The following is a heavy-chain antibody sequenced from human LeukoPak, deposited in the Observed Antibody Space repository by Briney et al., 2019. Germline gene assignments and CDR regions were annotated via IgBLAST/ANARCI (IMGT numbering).Heavy chain of an antibody. V-gene: IGHV1-69*06. J-gene: IGHJ6*03. Sequence: GASVKVSCKASGDTFTTYAIIWVRQAPGQGLEWMGGIIPMFDTPNYAQRLQGRVTITADKSTKTAYMELTSLRSEDTAVYYCARVVGLTGYSSSWYSGYYYYMDVWGKGTTVTVSS. CDR1: GDTFTTYA. D-gene: IGHD6-13*01. CDR3: ARVVGLTGYSSSWYSGYYYYMDV. CDR2: IIPMFDTP.